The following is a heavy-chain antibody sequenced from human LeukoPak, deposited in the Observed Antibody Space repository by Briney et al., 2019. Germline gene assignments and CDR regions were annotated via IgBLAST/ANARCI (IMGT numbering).Heavy chain of an antibody. CDR1: GGSITRSLYY. CDR3: ARLSGGSLSRPLWFGEEEDSDDSFDV. J-gene: IGHJ3*01. Sequence: PSETLSLTCTVSGGSITRSLYYWGWIRQPPGKGLEWIGSIYYSGGTNYSPSLKSRVIVSVDTSRNQFSLNLSSVTAADTAVYYCARLSGGSLSRPLWFGEEEDSDDSFDVWGQGTMVTVSS. D-gene: IGHD3-10*01. CDR2: IYYSGGT. V-gene: IGHV4-39*07.